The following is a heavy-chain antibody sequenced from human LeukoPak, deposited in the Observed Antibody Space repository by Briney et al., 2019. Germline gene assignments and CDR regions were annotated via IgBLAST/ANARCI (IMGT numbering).Heavy chain of an antibody. CDR3: AKWGDYGVLTGYYVSDY. D-gene: IGHD3-9*01. J-gene: IGHJ4*02. CDR1: GFTFSSYA. Sequence: GGSLRLSCAASGFTFSSYAMHWVRQAPGKGQEGVAVISYGGSNKYYADSVKGRFTISRDNSKNTVFLQMNSLRAEDTAVYYCAKWGDYGVLTGYYVSDYWGQGTLVTVSS. CDR2: ISYGGSNK. V-gene: IGHV3-30*04.